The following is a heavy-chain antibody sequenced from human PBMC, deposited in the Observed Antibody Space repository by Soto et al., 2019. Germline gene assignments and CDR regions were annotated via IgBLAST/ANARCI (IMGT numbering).Heavy chain of an antibody. J-gene: IGHJ4*02. V-gene: IGHV4-31*03. CDR1: GGSISSGGYY. Sequence: QVQLQESGPGLVKPSQTLSLTCTVSGGSISSGGYYWSWIRQHPGKGLEWIGYIYYSGSTYYNPSRKSRVTISVDTSKNQFSMKLSSVTGEDTAVYYCARAPDYGGNYDYWGQGTLVTVSS. CDR3: ARAPDYGGNYDY. CDR2: IYYSGST. D-gene: IGHD4-17*01.